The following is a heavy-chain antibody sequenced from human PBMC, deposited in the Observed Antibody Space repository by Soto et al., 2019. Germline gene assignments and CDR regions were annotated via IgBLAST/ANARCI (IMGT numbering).Heavy chain of an antibody. CDR2: IYSSGST. J-gene: IGHJ3*01. V-gene: IGHV4-61*08. D-gene: IGHD6-19*01. Sequence: QVQLQESGPGLVKPSETLSLTATVSGASISNTGFYWSWIRQPPGKGLEWIGYIYSSGSTTYNSYRKSRVTIDLDTSKDQVALNLTSVTAADTDMYYCARTTGSRSLDVWGHGTMVSVSS. CDR1: GASISNTGFY. CDR3: ARTTGSRSLDV.